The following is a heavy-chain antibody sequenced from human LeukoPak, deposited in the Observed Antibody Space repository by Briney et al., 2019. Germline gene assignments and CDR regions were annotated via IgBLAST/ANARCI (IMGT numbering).Heavy chain of an antibody. CDR1: GFTFRSYV. Sequence: GGSLRLSCAASGFTFRSYVMSWVRQAPGKGLEWLSLISGGGGTTYYADSVKGRFTISRDNSKDTLYLQMNSLRDEDTAVYYCAKGRSCSGTSCSNFDSWGQGTVVSVSS. CDR3: AKGRSCSGTSCSNFDS. CDR2: ISGGGGTT. D-gene: IGHD2-15*01. J-gene: IGHJ4*02. V-gene: IGHV3-23*01.